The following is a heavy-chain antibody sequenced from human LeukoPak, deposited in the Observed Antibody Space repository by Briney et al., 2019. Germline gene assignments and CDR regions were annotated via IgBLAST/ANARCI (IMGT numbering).Heavy chain of an antibody. CDR3: ARAQGIQLWLMGDY. CDR2: IIPIFGTA. J-gene: IGHJ4*02. Sequence: ASVKVSCKASGGTFSSYAISWVRQAPGQGLGWMGGIIPIFGTANYAQKFQGRVTITADESTSTAYMELSSLRSEDTAVYYCARAQGIQLWLMGDYWGQGTLVTVSS. V-gene: IGHV1-69*13. CDR1: GGTFSSYA. D-gene: IGHD5-18*01.